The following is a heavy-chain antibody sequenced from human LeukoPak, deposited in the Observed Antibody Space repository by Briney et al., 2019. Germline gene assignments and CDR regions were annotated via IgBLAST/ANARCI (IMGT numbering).Heavy chain of an antibody. Sequence: SETLSLTCAVYGGSISSGGYYWSWIRQHPGKGLEWIGYIYYSGSTYYNPSLKSRVTISVDTSKNQFSLKLSSVTAADTAVYYCARNPIKDIVVVPAAYFDYWGQGTLVTVSS. J-gene: IGHJ4*02. D-gene: IGHD2-2*01. V-gene: IGHV4-31*11. CDR2: IYYSGST. CDR1: GGSISSGGYY. CDR3: ARNPIKDIVVVPAAYFDY.